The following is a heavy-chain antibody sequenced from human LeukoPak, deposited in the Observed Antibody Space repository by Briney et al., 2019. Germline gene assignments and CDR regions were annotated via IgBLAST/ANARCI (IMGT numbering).Heavy chain of an antibody. CDR3: ATVAGTFRDY. CDR1: GGSISSYY. V-gene: IGHV4-59*12. Sequence: PSETLSLTCTVSGGSISSYYWSWIRQPPGKGLEWIGSIYYSGSTYYNPSLKSRVTISVDTSKNQFSLKLSSVTAADTAVYYCATVAGTFRDYWGQGTLVTVSS. D-gene: IGHD6-19*01. CDR2: IYYSGST. J-gene: IGHJ4*02.